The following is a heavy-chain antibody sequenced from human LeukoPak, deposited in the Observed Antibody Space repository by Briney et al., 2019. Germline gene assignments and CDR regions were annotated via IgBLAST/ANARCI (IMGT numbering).Heavy chain of an antibody. J-gene: IGHJ4*02. CDR2: ISYDGSNK. D-gene: IGHD3-22*01. Sequence: GGSLRLSCVGSGFTSIAYALTWARQAPGKGLEWVAVISYDGSNKYYADSVKGRFTISRDNSKNTLYLQMNSLRAEDTAVYYCARDRTMSAPTFDYWGQGTLVTVSS. CDR1: GFTSIAYA. CDR3: ARDRTMSAPTFDY. V-gene: IGHV3-30-3*01.